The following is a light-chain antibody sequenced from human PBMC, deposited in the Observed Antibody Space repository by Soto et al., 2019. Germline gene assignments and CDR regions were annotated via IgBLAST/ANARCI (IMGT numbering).Light chain of an antibody. Sequence: DIQMTQSPSSLSASVGDTVTCTCLASHNVSSLLAWYQQKPGEAPKLLIYDASALPRGVPSRFSGSGSGTDFTLTISSLQPDDFATYYCQQYYSYPRTFGQGTKVDIK. CDR3: QQYYSYPRT. V-gene: IGKV1-5*01. CDR1: HNVSSL. CDR2: DAS. J-gene: IGKJ1*01.